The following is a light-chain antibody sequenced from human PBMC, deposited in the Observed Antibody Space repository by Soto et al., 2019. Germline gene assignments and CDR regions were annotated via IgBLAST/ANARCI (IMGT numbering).Light chain of an antibody. CDR1: QSITSSH. CDR2: GVS. J-gene: IGKJ5*01. V-gene: IGKV3-20*01. Sequence: EIVLTQSPGTLSLSPGERATLFCRATQSITSSHLAWYQQRPGQAPRLLIYGVSSRASGIPDRFSGSGSGTDFTLTISRLEPDDFATYSCQYDDFPPTFGQGTRLEIK. CDR3: QYDDFPPT.